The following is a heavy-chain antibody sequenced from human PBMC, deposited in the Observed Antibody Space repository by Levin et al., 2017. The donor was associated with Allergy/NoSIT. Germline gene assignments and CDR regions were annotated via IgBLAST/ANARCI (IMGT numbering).Heavy chain of an antibody. J-gene: IGHJ4*02. CDR1: GFTFSSYA. CDR2: ISSSGVGT. Sequence: GESLKISCAASGFTFSSYAMSWVRQAPWKGLEWVSGISSSGVGTYYADSVKGRFTISRDNSKNTLYLQMNSLRAEDTAVYYCAKFGSGWYNNYFDYWGQGTQVTVSS. D-gene: IGHD6-19*01. CDR3: AKFGSGWYNNYFDY. V-gene: IGHV3-23*01.